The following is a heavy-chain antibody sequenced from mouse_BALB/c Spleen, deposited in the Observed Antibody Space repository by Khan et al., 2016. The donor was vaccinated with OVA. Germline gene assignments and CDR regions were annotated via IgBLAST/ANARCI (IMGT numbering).Heavy chain of an antibody. Sequence: VQLQQSGAELMKPGASVKISCKATGYTFSSYWIEWVKQRPGHGLEWIGEILPGSGRNNYNEKFKGKATFTADTSSNTAYMQLSNLTSDDSAVYYGARGNYYGSSSWFGYGGQGTLVTVSA. V-gene: IGHV1-9*01. D-gene: IGHD1-1*01. J-gene: IGHJ3*01. CDR1: GYTFSSYW. CDR2: ILPGSGRN. CDR3: ARGNYYGSSSWFGY.